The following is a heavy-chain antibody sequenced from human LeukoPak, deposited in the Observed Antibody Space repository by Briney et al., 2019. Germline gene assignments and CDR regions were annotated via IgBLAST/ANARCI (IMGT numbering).Heavy chain of an antibody. D-gene: IGHD5-12*01. CDR3: ARGGRIVARIARGSWFDL. CDR2: INPSGGST. V-gene: IGHV1-46*01. CDR1: GYTFTSYY. Sequence: GASVKVSFKASGYTFTSYYMHWVRQAPGQGLEWMGIINPSGGSTSYAQKFHGRVTMTRDTSTSTVYMELSSLGSEDTAVYYCARGGRIVARIARGSWFDLWGQGTLVTVSS. J-gene: IGHJ5*02.